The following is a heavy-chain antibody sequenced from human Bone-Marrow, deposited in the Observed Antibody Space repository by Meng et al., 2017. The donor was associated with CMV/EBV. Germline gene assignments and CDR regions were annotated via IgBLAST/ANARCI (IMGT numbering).Heavy chain of an antibody. CDR3: ARVWVYYYGMDV. D-gene: IGHD7-27*01. V-gene: IGHV3-30-3*01. CDR1: GFTFSSYA. J-gene: IGHJ6*02. CDR2: ISYDGSNK. Sequence: GGSLRLSCAASGFTFSSYAMHWVRQAPGKGLEWVAVISYDGSNKYYADSVKGRFTISRDNSKNTLYLQMNSLRAEDTAVYYCARVWVYYYGMDVWGQGTTVTVSS.